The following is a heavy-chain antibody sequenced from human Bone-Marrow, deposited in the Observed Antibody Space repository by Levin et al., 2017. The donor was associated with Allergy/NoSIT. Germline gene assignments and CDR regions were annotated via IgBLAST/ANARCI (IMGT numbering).Heavy chain of an antibody. Sequence: SETLSLTCTVSGGSISSYYWNWIRQPPGKELEWIGHIYYTGDTKYSPSLKSRVTMSVDSSKNQFSLRLTSVTAADAAVYYCARGGAVAGPGEYWGQGALVTVSS. D-gene: IGHD6-19*01. J-gene: IGHJ4*02. CDR3: ARGGAVAGPGEY. V-gene: IGHV4-59*01. CDR2: IYYTGDT. CDR1: GGSISSYY.